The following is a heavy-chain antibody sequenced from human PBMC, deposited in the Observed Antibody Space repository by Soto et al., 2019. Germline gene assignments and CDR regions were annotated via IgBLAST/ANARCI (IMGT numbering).Heavy chain of an antibody. CDR3: ARAGWELSFFDH. J-gene: IGHJ4*02. CDR2: ISHSGST. V-gene: IGHV4-30-2*01. Sequence: QLQLQESDSRLVKTSQTLALTCAVSGDSISSGAHSWSWIRQPPGKGLEWIGYISHSGSTFYNPSLKSRVTISVDRSKNQFSLNLRSVTAADTAVYYCARAGWELSFFDHWGQGTLVSVSS. CDR1: GDSISSGAHS. D-gene: IGHD1-7*01.